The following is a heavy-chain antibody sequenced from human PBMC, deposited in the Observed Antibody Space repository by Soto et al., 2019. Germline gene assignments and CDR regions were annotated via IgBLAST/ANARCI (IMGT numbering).Heavy chain of an antibody. CDR2: IYWDDDK. V-gene: IGHV2-5*02. CDR3: TRVMTTVTKE. Sequence: QITLKESGPTLVKPTQTLTLTCSFSGFSLTTSGVGVGWIRQPPGKAPEWLALIYWDDDKRYNPSLRSRLTITKDISKNQVVLTMTNMDPVDTGTYYCTRVMTTVTKEWGQGTLVTGSS. CDR1: GFSLTTSGVG. J-gene: IGHJ4*02. D-gene: IGHD4-17*01.